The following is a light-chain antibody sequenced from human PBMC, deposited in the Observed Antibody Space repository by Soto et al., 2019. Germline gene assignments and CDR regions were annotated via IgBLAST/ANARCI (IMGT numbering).Light chain of an antibody. V-gene: IGKV1-5*01. CDR3: QHYNTFPWT. CDR1: RSISSW. J-gene: IGKJ1*01. CDR2: DAS. Sequence: DIQMTQSPSTLSASVGDRVTITCRASRSISSWLTWYQQKPGKAPKLLIYDASNLESGVPSRFSGSGSGAEFTLTISSLQPDDFATYYCQHYNTFPWTFGQGTKVETK.